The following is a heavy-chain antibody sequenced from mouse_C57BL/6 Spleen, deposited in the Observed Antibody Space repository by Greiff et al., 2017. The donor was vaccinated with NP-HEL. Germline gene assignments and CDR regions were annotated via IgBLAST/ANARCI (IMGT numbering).Heavy chain of an antibody. D-gene: IGHD2-10*01. J-gene: IGHJ2*01. Sequence: QVQLKESGPELVKPGASVKISCKASGYAFSSSWMNWVKQRPGKGLEWIGRIYPGDGDTNYNGKFKGKATLTADKSSSTAYMQLSSLTSEDSAVYFCARRGLLLDYWGQGTTLTVSS. CDR3: ARRGLLLDY. V-gene: IGHV1-82*01. CDR2: IYPGDGDT. CDR1: GYAFSSSW.